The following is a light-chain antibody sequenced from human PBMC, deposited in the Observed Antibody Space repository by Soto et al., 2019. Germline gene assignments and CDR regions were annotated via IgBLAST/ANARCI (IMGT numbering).Light chain of an antibody. CDR2: GAS. V-gene: IGKV3-20*01. CDR1: QSISSTH. CDR3: QQYGSSPST. J-gene: IGKJ1*01. Sequence: EIVLTQSPDTLSLSPGESATISWRASQSISSTHLVWYQQKPGQAPRRVIFGASIRATGIPDRFSGSGSGTEVTLTISGLQPEDFEVYYCQQYGSSPSTFGQGTKVDI.